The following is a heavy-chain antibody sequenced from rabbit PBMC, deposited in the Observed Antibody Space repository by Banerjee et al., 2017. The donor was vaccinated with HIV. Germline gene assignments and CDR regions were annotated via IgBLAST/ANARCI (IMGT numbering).Heavy chain of an antibody. D-gene: IGHD3-3*01. CDR2: IDGIGSGST. CDR3: ARGGGASLVNGMDL. J-gene: IGHJ6*01. CDR1: GFTLSSYW. Sequence: QSLEESGGGLVKPGASLTLTCTASGFTLSSYWMYWVRQAPGKGLEWIGCIDGIGSGSTYYATWAKGRFTISKTSSTTVTLQMTSLTAADTATYFCARGGGASLVNGMDLWGPGTLVTVS. V-gene: IGHV1S40*01.